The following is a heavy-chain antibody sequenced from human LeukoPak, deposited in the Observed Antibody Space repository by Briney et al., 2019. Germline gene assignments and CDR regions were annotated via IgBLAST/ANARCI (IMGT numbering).Heavy chain of an antibody. V-gene: IGHV3-66*01. D-gene: IGHD4-17*01. CDR2: IYSSGVT. Sequence: SGGSLRLSCAASGFTFSSYSMNWVRQAPGKGPEWVAVIYSSGVTYYADSVKGRFTISRDNSKNTVNLQMTSLRAEDTAVYYCARLWSNYGNSFDSWGQGTLVTVAS. J-gene: IGHJ4*02. CDR1: GFTFSSYS. CDR3: ARLWSNYGNSFDS.